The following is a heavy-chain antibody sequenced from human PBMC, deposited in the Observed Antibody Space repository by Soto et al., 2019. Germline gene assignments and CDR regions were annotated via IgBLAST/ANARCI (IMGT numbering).Heavy chain of an antibody. D-gene: IGHD2-2*02. Sequence: SETLSLTCTVSGGSISSAAYYWSWIRQHPGKGLEWIGYISHSGSTYYNPSLKSRVIISVDTSKNQFSLSLTSVTAADTAVYYCAREYTYGSNFFDCWGQGAPVTVSS. CDR3: AREYTYGSNFFDC. V-gene: IGHV4-31*03. J-gene: IGHJ4*02. CDR2: ISHSGST. CDR1: GGSISSAAYY.